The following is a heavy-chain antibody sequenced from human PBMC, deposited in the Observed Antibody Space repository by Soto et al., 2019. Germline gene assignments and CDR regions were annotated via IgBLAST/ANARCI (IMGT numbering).Heavy chain of an antibody. V-gene: IGHV3-21*01. CDR2: ISGESADI. Sequence: EVQLVESGGGLVKPGGSMRLSCAASGFTFNLYSMTWVRQSPGKGLEWVSAISGESADIYYADSVKDRFSISRDISTTARYVHMKRMSIEYADVYYCPRGRTESSASLTIDFDYWGQGSLVTVSS. J-gene: IGHJ4*02. D-gene: IGHD3-10*01. CDR1: GFTFNLYS. CDR3: PRGRTESSASLTIDFDY.